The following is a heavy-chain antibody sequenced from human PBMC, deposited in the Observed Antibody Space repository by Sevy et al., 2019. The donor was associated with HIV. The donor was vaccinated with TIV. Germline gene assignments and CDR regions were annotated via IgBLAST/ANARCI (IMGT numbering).Heavy chain of an antibody. D-gene: IGHD6-19*01. V-gene: IGHV4-38-2*01. Sequence: SETLSLTCAVSCYSISSDYYWGWIRQPPGKGLEWIGSIYHSGYSYYNPSLKSRVTISVDTSKNQFSLKLSSVIAADTAVFYCARAIGTQVAGLYYFDYWGHGTLVTVSS. CDR3: ARAIGTQVAGLYYFDY. CDR1: CYSISSDYY. CDR2: IYHSGYS. J-gene: IGHJ4*01.